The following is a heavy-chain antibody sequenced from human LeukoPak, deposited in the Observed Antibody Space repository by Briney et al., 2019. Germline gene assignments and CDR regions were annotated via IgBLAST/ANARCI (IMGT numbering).Heavy chain of an antibody. CDR1: GFTLSRYA. J-gene: IGHJ4*02. D-gene: IGHD3-22*01. Sequence: GGSLRLSCVGSGFTLSRYAMSWVRQAPRKGLEWVSAISGSGTRTYYADSVKGRFTISRDNSKNTLYLQMNSLRAEDTAVYYCAKAPTKEEEWLLLNYFDYWGQGTLVTVSS. CDR2: ISGSGTRT. V-gene: IGHV3-23*01. CDR3: AKAPTKEEEWLLLNYFDY.